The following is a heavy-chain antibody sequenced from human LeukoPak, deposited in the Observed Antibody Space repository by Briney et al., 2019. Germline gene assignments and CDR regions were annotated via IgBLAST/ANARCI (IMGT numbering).Heavy chain of an antibody. Sequence: PSETLSLTCAVYGGSFSGYYWSWIRQPPGEGLEWIGEINHSGSTNNNPSLKSRVTISVDTSKNQFSLKLSSVTAADTAVYYCARGRGGPYDILTGYYRAPYYFDYWGQGTLVTVSS. D-gene: IGHD3-9*01. CDR3: ARGRGGPYDILTGYYRAPYYFDY. CDR2: INHSGST. V-gene: IGHV4-34*01. J-gene: IGHJ4*02. CDR1: GGSFSGYY.